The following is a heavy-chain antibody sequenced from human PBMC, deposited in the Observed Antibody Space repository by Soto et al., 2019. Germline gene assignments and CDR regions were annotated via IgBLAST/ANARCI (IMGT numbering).Heavy chain of an antibody. J-gene: IGHJ4*02. CDR2: ISAYNGNT. CDR1: GYTFTSYG. D-gene: IGHD6-19*01. Sequence: QVQLVQSGAEVKKPGASVKVSCKASGYTFTSYGISWVRQAPGQGLEWMGWISAYNGNTNDAQKLQGRVTMTTDTSTSTAYIELRSLRSDDTAVNYCARDVIAVALRVSPFDYWGQGTLVTVSA. V-gene: IGHV1-18*01. CDR3: ARDVIAVALRVSPFDY.